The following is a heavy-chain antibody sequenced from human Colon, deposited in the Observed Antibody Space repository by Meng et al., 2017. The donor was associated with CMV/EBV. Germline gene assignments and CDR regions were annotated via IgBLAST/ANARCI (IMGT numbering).Heavy chain of an antibody. D-gene: IGHD2-2*01. J-gene: IGHJ4*02. CDR3: TTPDIVVVPAASFDY. CDR1: GFTFSNAW. V-gene: IGHV3-15*01. CDR2: IKSKTDGGTT. Sequence: GGSLRLSCAASGFTFSNAWMSWVRQAPGKGLEWVGRIKSKTDGGTTDYAAPVKGRFTILRDDSKNTLYLQMNSLKTEDTAVYYCTTPDIVVVPAASFDYWGQGTLVTVSS.